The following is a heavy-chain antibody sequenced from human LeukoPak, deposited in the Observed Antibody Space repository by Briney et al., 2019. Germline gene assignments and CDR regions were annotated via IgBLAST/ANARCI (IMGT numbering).Heavy chain of an antibody. Sequence: ASVKVSCKASGGTFSSYAISWVRQAPGQGLEWMGGIIPIFGTANYAQKFQGRVTITTDESTSTAYMELSSLRSEDTAVYYCARVNSIRDGYNYGLDYWGQGTLATVSS. J-gene: IGHJ4*02. CDR1: GGTFSSYA. D-gene: IGHD5-24*01. CDR2: IIPIFGTA. V-gene: IGHV1-69*05. CDR3: ARVNSIRDGYNYGLDY.